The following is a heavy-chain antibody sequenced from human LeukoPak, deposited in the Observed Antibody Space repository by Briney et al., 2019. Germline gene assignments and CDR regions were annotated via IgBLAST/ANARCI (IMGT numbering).Heavy chain of an antibody. D-gene: IGHD3-10*01. CDR3: AGYGSGSYLPYYFDY. V-gene: IGHV1-69*06. Sequence: ASVKVSCKASGGTFSSYAISWVRQAPGQGLEWMGGIIPIFGTANYAQKFQGRVTITADKSTSTAYMELSSRRSEDTAVYYCAGYGSGSYLPYYFDYWGQGTLVTVSS. J-gene: IGHJ4*02. CDR2: IIPIFGTA. CDR1: GGTFSSYA.